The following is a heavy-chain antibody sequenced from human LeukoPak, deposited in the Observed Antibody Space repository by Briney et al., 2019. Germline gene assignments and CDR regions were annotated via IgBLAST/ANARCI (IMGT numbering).Heavy chain of an antibody. CDR2: IRYDGSNK. CDR1: GFTFSSYG. Sequence: GGSLRLSCAASGFTFSSYGMHWVRQAPGKGLGWVAFIRYDGSNKYYADSVKGRFTISRDNSKNTLYLQMNSLRAEDTAVYYCAKQIAATGAYYYYMDVWGKGTTVTISS. V-gene: IGHV3-30*02. J-gene: IGHJ6*03. D-gene: IGHD6-13*01. CDR3: AKQIAATGAYYYYMDV.